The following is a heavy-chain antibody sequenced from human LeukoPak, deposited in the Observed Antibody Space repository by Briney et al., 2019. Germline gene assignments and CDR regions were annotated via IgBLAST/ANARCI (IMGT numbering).Heavy chain of an antibody. CDR3: AREAVTAKTFSLDY. CDR2: ISSSSSYI. Sequence: GGSLRLSCAASGFTFSSYVMNWVRQAPGKGLEWVSSISSSSSYIYYADSVKGRFTISRDNAKNSLYLQMNSLRAEDTAVYYCAREAVTAKTFSLDYWGQGTLVTVSS. J-gene: IGHJ4*02. CDR1: GFTFSSYV. D-gene: IGHD2-21*02. V-gene: IGHV3-21*01.